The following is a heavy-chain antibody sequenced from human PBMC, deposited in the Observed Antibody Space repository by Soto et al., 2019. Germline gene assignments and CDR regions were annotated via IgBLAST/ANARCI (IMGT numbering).Heavy chain of an antibody. D-gene: IGHD2-21*01. CDR1: GFTFSRFG. V-gene: IGHV3-33*01. CDR3: ARARDLSNIFDAFDV. CDR2: IWYDGSEK. Sequence: QVQLVESGGGVVQPGRSLTLSCAVSGFTFSRFGMHWVRQAPGKGLDWVAGIWYDGSEKDYKDSVKGRFTISRDNGKNTLSLQMNSLRAEDTAMYYCARARDLSNIFDAFDVWGKGTMVSVPS. J-gene: IGHJ3*01.